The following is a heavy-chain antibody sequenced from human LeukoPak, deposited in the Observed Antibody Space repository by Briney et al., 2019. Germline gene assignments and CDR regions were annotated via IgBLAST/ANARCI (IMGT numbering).Heavy chain of an antibody. V-gene: IGHV1-46*01. D-gene: IGHD4-11*01. Sequence: ASVKVSCKASGYTFTSYYIHWVRQAPGQGLEWMGIINPSGGSTNYAQKFQGRVTMTRDTSTSTVYMELSSLRSEDSAVYYCARWTTTYLDYWGQGTLVTVSS. CDR1: GYTFTSYY. CDR2: INPSGGST. J-gene: IGHJ4*02. CDR3: ARWTTTYLDY.